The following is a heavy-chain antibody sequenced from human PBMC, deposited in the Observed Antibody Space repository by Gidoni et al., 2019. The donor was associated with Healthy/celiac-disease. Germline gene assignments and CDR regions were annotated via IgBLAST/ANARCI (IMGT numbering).Heavy chain of an antibody. V-gene: IGHV3-23*01. CDR1: GFTFSSYA. J-gene: IGHJ6*02. Sequence: EVQLFESGGGLVQPGGSLRLSCAASGFTFSSYAMSWVRQAPGKGLEWVSAIRGVGGSTYYADSVKGRFTISRDNSKNTLYLQMNSLRAEDTAVYYCAKTAPNYDSSGYYFFYYYYGMDVWGQGTTVTVSS. D-gene: IGHD3-22*01. CDR3: AKTAPNYDSSGYYFFYYYYGMDV. CDR2: IRGVGGST.